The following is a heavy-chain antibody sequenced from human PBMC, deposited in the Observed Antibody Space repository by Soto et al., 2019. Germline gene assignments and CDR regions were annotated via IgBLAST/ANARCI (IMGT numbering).Heavy chain of an antibody. Sequence: SETLSLTCAVSGGSISSSNWWSWVRQPPGKGLEWIGEIYHSGSTNYNPSLKSRVTISVDKSKNQFSLKLSSVTAADTAVYYCARDRSSSGWEYYYYGMDFWGQGTMVTVSS. D-gene: IGHD6-19*01. V-gene: IGHV4-4*02. CDR3: ARDRSSSGWEYYYYGMDF. J-gene: IGHJ6*02. CDR2: IYHSGST. CDR1: GGSISSSNW.